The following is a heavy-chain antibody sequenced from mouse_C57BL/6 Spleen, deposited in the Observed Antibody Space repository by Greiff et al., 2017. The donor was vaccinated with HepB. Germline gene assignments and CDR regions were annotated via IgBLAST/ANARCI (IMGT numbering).Heavy chain of an antibody. J-gene: IGHJ2*01. V-gene: IGHV1-80*01. CDR1: GYAFSSYW. D-gene: IGHD2-5*01. CDR2: IYPGDGDT. CDR3: ASGDSNVFDY. Sequence: VQGVESGAELVKPGASVKISCKASGYAFSSYWMNWVKQRPGKGLEWIGQIYPGDGDTNYNGKFKGKATLTADKSSSTAYMQLSSLTSEDSAVYFCASGDSNVFDYWGQGTTLTVSS.